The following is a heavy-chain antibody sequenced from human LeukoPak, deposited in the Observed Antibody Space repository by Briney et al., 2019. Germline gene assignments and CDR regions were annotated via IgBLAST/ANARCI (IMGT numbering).Heavy chain of an antibody. Sequence: PGGSLRLSCAASGFTFSNYKMNWVRQAPGKGLEWVSYISSSGSIIYYSDSVKSRFTIFRDNAKNSLYLQMNSLRAEDTAVYYCARDFGYFWGQGTLVTVSS. V-gene: IGHV3-48*03. D-gene: IGHD3-10*01. CDR1: GFTFSNYK. CDR3: ARDFGYF. J-gene: IGHJ4*02. CDR2: ISSSGSII.